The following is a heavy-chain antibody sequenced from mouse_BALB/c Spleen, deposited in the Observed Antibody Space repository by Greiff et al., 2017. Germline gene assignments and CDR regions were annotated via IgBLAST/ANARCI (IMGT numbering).Heavy chain of an antibody. CDR3: ARDLYGYGGFAY. Sequence: EVQLVESGPGLVKPSQSLSLTCTVTGYSITSDYAWNWIRQFPGNKLEWMGYISYSGSTSYNPSLKSRISITRDTSKNQFFLQLNSVTTEDTATYYCARDLYGYGGFAYWGQGTLVTVSA. CDR1: GYSITSDYA. J-gene: IGHJ3*01. D-gene: IGHD1-2*01. V-gene: IGHV3-2*02. CDR2: ISYSGST.